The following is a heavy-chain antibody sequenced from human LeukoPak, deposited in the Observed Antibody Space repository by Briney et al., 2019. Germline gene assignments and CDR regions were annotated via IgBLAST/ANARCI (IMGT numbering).Heavy chain of an antibody. J-gene: IGHJ4*02. V-gene: IGHV3-23*01. CDR2: NSGSGGST. Sequence: GGSLRLSCAASGFTFSSYAMSWVRQAPGKGLEWVSANSGSGGSTYYADSVKGRFTISRDNSKNTLYLQMNSLRAEDTAVYYCAKDTVLRYFDWVYYFDYWGQGTLVTVSS. D-gene: IGHD3-9*01. CDR3: AKDTVLRYFDWVYYFDY. CDR1: GFTFSSYA.